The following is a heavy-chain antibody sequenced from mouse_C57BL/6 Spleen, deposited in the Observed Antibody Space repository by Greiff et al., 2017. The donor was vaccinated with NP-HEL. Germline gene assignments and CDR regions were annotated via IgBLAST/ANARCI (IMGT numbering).Heavy chain of an antibody. CDR2: IDPSDSYT. V-gene: IGHV1-69*01. CDR1: GYTFTSYW. J-gene: IGHJ2*01. Sequence: VQLQQPGAELVMPGASVKLSCKASGYTFTSYWMHWVKQRPGQGLEWIGEIDPSDSYTNYNQKFKGKSTLTVDKSSSTAYMQLSGLTSEASAVYYCARSELGYWGQGTTLTVSS. CDR3: ARSELGY.